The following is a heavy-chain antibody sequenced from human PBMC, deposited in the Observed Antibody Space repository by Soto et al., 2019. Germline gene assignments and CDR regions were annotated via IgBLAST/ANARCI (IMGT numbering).Heavy chain of an antibody. V-gene: IGHV1-69*01. CDR1: GGTFSSYA. Sequence: QVQLVQSGAEVKKPGSSVKVSCKASGGTFSSYAISWVRQAPGQGLEWMGGIIPIFGTANYAQKFQGRVTITADESTRTAYRGLGSLRPEARAVYYGGRGGFRVNQPPGGFDYWGQEPLFTVS. D-gene: IGHD1-26*01. CDR3: GRGGFRVNQPPGGFDY. J-gene: IGHJ4*02. CDR2: IIPIFGTA.